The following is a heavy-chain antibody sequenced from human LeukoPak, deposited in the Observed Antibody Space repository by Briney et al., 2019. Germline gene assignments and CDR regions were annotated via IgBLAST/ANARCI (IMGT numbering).Heavy chain of an antibody. CDR3: AKDGYNTSPH. D-gene: IGHD1-14*01. Sequence: PGGSLRLSCAASGFGFDEYAMHWVRQAPGKGLEWVSVISADGSVTYYADSVKGRFTISRDNRKHSVYLHMDSLRTEDTALYYCAKDGYNTSPHWGQGTLVTVCS. CDR2: ISADGSVT. J-gene: IGHJ4*02. V-gene: IGHV3-43*02. CDR1: GFGFDEYA.